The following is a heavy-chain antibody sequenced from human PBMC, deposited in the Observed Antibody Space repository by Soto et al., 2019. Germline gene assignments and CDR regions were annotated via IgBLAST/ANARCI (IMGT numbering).Heavy chain of an antibody. CDR3: ARGYWFDP. Sequence: SETLSLTCTVSGGSIFSDDWTWIRQPPGKGLEWIGYISRSGSSSFAPSLKGRVTFSTDTSKNQVSLKMTYVTVADTAVYYCARGYWFDPWG. CDR1: GGSIFSDD. J-gene: IGHJ5*02. V-gene: IGHV4-59*01. CDR2: ISRSGSS.